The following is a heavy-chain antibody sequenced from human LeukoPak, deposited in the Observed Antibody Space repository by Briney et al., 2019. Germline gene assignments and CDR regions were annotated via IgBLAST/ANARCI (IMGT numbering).Heavy chain of an antibody. CDR2: IYYSGST. D-gene: IGHD1-7*01. V-gene: IGHV4-59*02. J-gene: IGHJ4*02. Sequence: PSETLSLTCTVSGGSVSGYYWSWVRQPPGKGLEWIGYIYYSGSTNYNTSLKSRVTISVDTSKNQFSLKLSSVTAADTAVYYCARGPSSGTGSTSIDYWGQGTLVTVSS. CDR3: ARGPSSGTGSTSIDY. CDR1: GGSVSGYY.